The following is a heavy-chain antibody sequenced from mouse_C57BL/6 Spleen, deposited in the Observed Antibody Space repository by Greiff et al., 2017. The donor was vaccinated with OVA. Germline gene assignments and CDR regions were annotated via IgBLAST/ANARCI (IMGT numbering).Heavy chain of an antibody. CDR2: IDPSDSYT. D-gene: IGHD1-1*01. CDR1: GYTFTSYW. CDR3: ARWDYGSSYRWYFDV. V-gene: IGHV1-50*01. Sequence: QVQLKQPGAELVKPGASVKLSCKASGYTFTSYWMQWVKQRPGQGLEWIGEIDPSDSYTNYNQKFKGKATLTVDTSSSTAYMQLSSLTSEDSAVYYCARWDYGSSYRWYFDVWGTGTTVTVSS. J-gene: IGHJ1*03.